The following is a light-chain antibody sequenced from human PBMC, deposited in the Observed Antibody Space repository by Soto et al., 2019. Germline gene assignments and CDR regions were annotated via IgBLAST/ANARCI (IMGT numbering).Light chain of an antibody. CDR3: QQYDSSPAT. CDR2: GAS. J-gene: IGKJ1*01. CDR1: QSVSSRY. V-gene: IGKV3-20*01. Sequence: EIVLTQSPGTLSLSPGERATLSCRASQSVSSRYSAWYQQKPGQAPRLLIYGASSRATGIPDRFSGSGSGTDFTLTISRLEPEDFAVYYCQQYDSSPATFGQGTKVDIK.